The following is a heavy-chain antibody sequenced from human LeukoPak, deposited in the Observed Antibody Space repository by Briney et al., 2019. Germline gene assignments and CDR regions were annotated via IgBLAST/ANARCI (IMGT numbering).Heavy chain of an antibody. Sequence: ASVKVSCKASGYTFTSYGISWVRQAPGQGLEWMGWISAYNGNTNYAQKLQGRVTMTTDTSTDTAYMELSSLRSEDTAVYYCATDLNNFRGYSYYDAFDIWGQGTMVTVSS. V-gene: IGHV1-18*01. CDR3: ATDLNNFRGYSYYDAFDI. D-gene: IGHD5-18*01. CDR2: ISAYNGNT. J-gene: IGHJ3*02. CDR1: GYTFTSYG.